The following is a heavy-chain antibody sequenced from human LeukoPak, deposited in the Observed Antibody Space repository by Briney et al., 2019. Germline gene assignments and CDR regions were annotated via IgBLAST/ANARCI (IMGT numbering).Heavy chain of an antibody. J-gene: IGHJ4*02. CDR3: ARVPGGSYFDY. V-gene: IGHV1-69*05. Sequence: ASVKVSCKASGGTFSSYAISWVRQAPGQGLEWMGGIIPVFGTSNYAQKFQGRVTMTRDMSTSTVYMELSSLRSEDTAVYYCARVPGGSYFDYWGQGTLVTVSS. CDR1: GGTFSSYA. CDR2: IIPVFGTS. D-gene: IGHD3-16*01.